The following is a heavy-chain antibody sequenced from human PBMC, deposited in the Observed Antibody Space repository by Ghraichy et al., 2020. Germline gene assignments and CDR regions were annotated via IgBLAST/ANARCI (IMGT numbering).Heavy chain of an antibody. CDR2: IYYSGST. D-gene: IGHD2-2*01. J-gene: IGHJ3*02. V-gene: IGHV4-31*03. Sequence: SETLSLTCTVSGGSISSGGYYWSWIRQHPGKGLEWIGYIYYSGSTYYNPSLKSRVTISVDTSKNQFSLKLSSVTAADTAVYYCARDGRGYCSSTSCYLDAFDIWGQGTMVTVSS. CDR3: ARDGRGYCSSTSCYLDAFDI. CDR1: GGSISSGGYY.